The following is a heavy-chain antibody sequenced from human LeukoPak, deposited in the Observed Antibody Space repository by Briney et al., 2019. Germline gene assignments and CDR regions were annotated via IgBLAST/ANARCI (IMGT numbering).Heavy chain of an antibody. CDR3: ANTATDSSGYYFMASDY. V-gene: IGHV3-33*06. CDR2: IWYDGSNK. D-gene: IGHD3-22*01. J-gene: IGHJ4*02. CDR1: GFSFSTCG. Sequence: GGSLRLSCAASGFSFSTCGMHWVRQAPGKGLEWVAVIWYDGSNKYYADSVKGRFTISRDNSKSTLYLQMNSLRAEDTAVYYCANTATDSSGYYFMASDYWGQGTLVTVSS.